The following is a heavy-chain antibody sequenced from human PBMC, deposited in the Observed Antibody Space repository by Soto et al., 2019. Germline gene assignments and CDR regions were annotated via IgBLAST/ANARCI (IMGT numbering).Heavy chain of an antibody. V-gene: IGHV1-18*01. CDR1: GYTFSSYG. CDR2: ITAYNGNT. CDR3: ARHPGGRGYYYGMDV. J-gene: IGHJ6*02. D-gene: IGHD2-15*01. Sequence: ASVKVSCKASGYTFSSYGISWVRQAPGQGLEWMGWITAYNGNTNYAQKLQGRVTITADESTSTAYMELSSLRSEDRAVYYCARHPGGRGYYYGMDVWGQGTTVTVSS.